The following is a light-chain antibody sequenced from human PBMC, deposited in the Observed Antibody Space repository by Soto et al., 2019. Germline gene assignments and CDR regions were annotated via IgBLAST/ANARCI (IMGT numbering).Light chain of an antibody. CDR2: DAS. CDR3: QQYGSSYT. J-gene: IGKJ3*01. Sequence: EIVLTQSPGTLSLSPGERATLSCRASQSVSSRYLAWYQQKPGQAPRLLIYDASYRAPGIPDRFSGSGSGTVFTLTISRLEPEDFAVYFCQQYGSSYTFGPGTTLDIK. CDR1: QSVSSRY. V-gene: IGKV3-20*01.